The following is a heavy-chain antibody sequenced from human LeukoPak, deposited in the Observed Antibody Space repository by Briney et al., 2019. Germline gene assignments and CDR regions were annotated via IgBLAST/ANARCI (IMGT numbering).Heavy chain of an antibody. V-gene: IGHV3-33*01. CDR2: IWYDGSNK. D-gene: IGHD1-26*01. J-gene: IGHJ4*02. CDR3: VRDLGGRSGH. Sequence: GGSLRLSCAASGFTFSSYGMHWVRRAPGKGLEWVAVIWYDGSNKYYVDSVKGRFTISRDNSKNTLYLQMNSLTAEDTAVYYCVRDLGGRSGHWGQGTLVTVSS. CDR1: GFTFSSYG.